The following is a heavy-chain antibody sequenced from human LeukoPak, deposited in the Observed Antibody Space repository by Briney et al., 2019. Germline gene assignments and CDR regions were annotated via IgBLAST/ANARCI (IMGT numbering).Heavy chain of an antibody. Sequence: SETLSLTCTVSGGSISSYYWSWIRQPAGKGLEWIGRIYTSGSTNYNPSLKSRVTISVDTSKNQFSLKLSSVTAADTAVYYCARGLVRGYDILTGYYNENWFDPWGQGTLVTVSS. CDR1: GGSISSYY. V-gene: IGHV4-4*07. CDR3: ARGLVRGYDILTGYYNENWFDP. D-gene: IGHD3-9*01. J-gene: IGHJ5*02. CDR2: IYTSGST.